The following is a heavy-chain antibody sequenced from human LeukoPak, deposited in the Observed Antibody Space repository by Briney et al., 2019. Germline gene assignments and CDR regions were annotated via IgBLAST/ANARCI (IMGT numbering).Heavy chain of an antibody. CDR1: GFTFDDYG. CDR3: ARDGGLGYYYYMDV. Sequence: GGSLRLSCAASGFTFDDYGMSWVRQAPGKGLEWVSGINWNGGSTGYADSVKGRFTISRDNAKNSLYLQMNSLRAEDTALYYCARDGGLGYYYYMDVWGKGTTVTGSS. J-gene: IGHJ6*03. D-gene: IGHD2-15*01. CDR2: INWNGGST. V-gene: IGHV3-20*04.